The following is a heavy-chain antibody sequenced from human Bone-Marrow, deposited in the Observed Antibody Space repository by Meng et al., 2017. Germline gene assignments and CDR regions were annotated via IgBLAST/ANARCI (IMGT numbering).Heavy chain of an antibody. CDR3: AHMGSAVTTGYYYYGMDV. CDR2: IYWDDDK. CDR1: GFSLSTSGVG. Sequence: SGPTLVKPTQTLTLTCTFSGFSLSTSGVGVGWIRQPPGKALEWLALIYWDDDKRYSPSLKSRLTITKDTPKNQVVLTMTNMDPVDTATYYCAHMGSAVTTGYYYYGMDVWGQGTTVTVSS. D-gene: IGHD4-17*01. J-gene: IGHJ6*02. V-gene: IGHV2-5*02.